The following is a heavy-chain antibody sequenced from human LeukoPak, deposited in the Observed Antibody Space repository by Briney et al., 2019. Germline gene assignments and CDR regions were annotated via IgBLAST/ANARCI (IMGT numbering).Heavy chain of an antibody. J-gene: IGHJ5*02. CDR3: AKTGEIVVVGNWFDP. V-gene: IGHV3-23*01. CDR1: GFTFSSYA. Sequence: GGSLRLSCAASGFTFSSYAMNWVRQAPGKGLEWVSAISGSGGSTYHADSVKGRFTISRDNSKNTLYLRMNSLRAEDTAVYYCAKTGEIVVVGNWFDPWGQGTLVTVSS. CDR2: ISGSGGST. D-gene: IGHD2-2*01.